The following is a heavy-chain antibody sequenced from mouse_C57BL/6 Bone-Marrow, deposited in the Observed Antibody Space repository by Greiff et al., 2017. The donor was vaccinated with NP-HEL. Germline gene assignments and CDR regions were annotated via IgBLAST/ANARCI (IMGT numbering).Heavy chain of an antibody. D-gene: IGHD2-3*01. CDR2: IRSKSNNYAT. Sequence: EVKLMESGGGLVQPKGSLKLSCAASGFSFNTYAMNWVRQAPGKGLEWVARIRSKSNNYATYYADSVKDRFTISRDDSESMLYLQMNNLKTEDTSMYYCVRHGGYSWFAYWGQGTLVTVSA. J-gene: IGHJ3*01. CDR3: VRHGGYSWFAY. CDR1: GFSFNTYA. V-gene: IGHV10-1*01.